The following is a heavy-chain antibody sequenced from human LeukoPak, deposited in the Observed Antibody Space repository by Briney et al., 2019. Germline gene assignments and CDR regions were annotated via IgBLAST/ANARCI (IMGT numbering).Heavy chain of an antibody. Sequence: PGGSLRLSCAASGFTFSRYVMSWVRQAPGKGLEWVSSISGSGGSTYYADSVKGRFSISRDNSKSTVHLQMNSLRAEDTAVYHCAKEHLKGSVIDGDYWGQGTLVTVSS. V-gene: IGHV3-23*01. J-gene: IGHJ4*02. CDR1: GFTFSRYV. CDR3: AKEHLKGSVIDGDY. CDR2: ISGSGGST. D-gene: IGHD3-10*01.